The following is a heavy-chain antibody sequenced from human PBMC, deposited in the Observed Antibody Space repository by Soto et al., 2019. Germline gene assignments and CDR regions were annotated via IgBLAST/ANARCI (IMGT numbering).Heavy chain of an antibody. Sequence: ASVKVSCKASGYTFTSYAMHWVRQAPGQRLEWMGWINAGNGNKKYSQKLQGRNTITRDTSASTVFMELSSLRSEDTAVYYCARARLDDYIWGSYRYLFDYWGQGTLVTVSS. V-gene: IGHV1-3*01. J-gene: IGHJ4*02. CDR1: GYTFTSYA. CDR3: ARARLDDYIWGSYRYLFDY. CDR2: INAGNGNK. D-gene: IGHD3-16*02.